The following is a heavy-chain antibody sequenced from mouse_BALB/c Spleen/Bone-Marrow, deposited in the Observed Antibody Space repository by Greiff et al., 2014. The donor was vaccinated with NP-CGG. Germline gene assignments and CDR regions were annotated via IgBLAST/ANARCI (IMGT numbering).Heavy chain of an antibody. CDR2: INPDSRTI. Sequence: DVHLVESGGGLVQPGGSLKLSCAASGFDFSRYWMSWVRQAPGKGLEWIGEINPDSRTINYSPSLKDKFIISRDNAKNTLYLRLNKVRSEDTALYYRARPDYYGYLNYWGQGTTLTVSS. CDR3: ARPDYYGYLNY. J-gene: IGHJ2*01. D-gene: IGHD1-1*01. CDR1: GFDFSRYW. V-gene: IGHV4-1*02.